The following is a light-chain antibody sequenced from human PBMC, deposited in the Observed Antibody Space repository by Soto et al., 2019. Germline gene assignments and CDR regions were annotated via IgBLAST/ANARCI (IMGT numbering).Light chain of an antibody. V-gene: IGKV1-6*01. Sequence: AIQMTQSPSSLSASVGDRVTIACRASQDIRNDLGWYQQKPGKAPKLLIFAASSLHSGVPSRFSGSGSGTDFTLTISSLQPEDFATYYCLQDYNYPWTFGQGTKVDIK. CDR3: LQDYNYPWT. CDR1: QDIRND. CDR2: AAS. J-gene: IGKJ1*01.